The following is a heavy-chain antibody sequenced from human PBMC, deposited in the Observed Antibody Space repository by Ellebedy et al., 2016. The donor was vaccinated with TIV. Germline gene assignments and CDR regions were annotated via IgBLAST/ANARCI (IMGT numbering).Heavy chain of an antibody. Sequence: AASVKVSCKASGYTFTSYDINWVRQATGQGLEWMGWMNPNSGNTGYAQKFQGRVTMTRNTSISTAYMELSSLRSEDTAVYYCARDRSSGWPQYGGYDYWGQGTLVTVSS. CDR3: ARDRSSGWPQYGGYDY. D-gene: IGHD6-19*01. CDR2: MNPNSGNT. V-gene: IGHV1-8*01. CDR1: GYTFTSYD. J-gene: IGHJ4*02.